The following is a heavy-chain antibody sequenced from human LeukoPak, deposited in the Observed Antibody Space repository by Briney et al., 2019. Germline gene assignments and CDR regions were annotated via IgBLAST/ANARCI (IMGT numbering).Heavy chain of an antibody. D-gene: IGHD3-10*01. Sequence: GGSLRLSCAASGFTFSNFGMHWVRQAPGKGLEWVAFIRYDGSNKYYADSVKGRFTISRDNSKNTLYLQMNSLRAEDTAVYYCATVWFGELLRVYWGQGTLVTVSS. CDR1: GFTFSNFG. CDR2: IRYDGSNK. CDR3: ATVWFGELLRVY. V-gene: IGHV3-30*02. J-gene: IGHJ4*02.